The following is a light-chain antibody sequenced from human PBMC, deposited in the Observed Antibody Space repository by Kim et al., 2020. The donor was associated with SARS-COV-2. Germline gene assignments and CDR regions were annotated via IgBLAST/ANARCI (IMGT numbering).Light chain of an antibody. Sequence: SPGERATLSGRASQSVSGYLAWYQQKPGQPPRLLIYDTSSRATGIPARFSGSGSGTDFTLTITSVESEDFAIYYCQQRSNWPPMYTFGQGTKLEI. V-gene: IGKV3-11*01. J-gene: IGKJ2*01. CDR2: DTS. CDR1: QSVSGY. CDR3: QQRSNWPPMYT.